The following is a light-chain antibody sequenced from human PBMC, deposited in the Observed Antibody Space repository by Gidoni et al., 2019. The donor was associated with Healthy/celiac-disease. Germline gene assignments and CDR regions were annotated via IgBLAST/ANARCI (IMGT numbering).Light chain of an antibody. CDR3: GPWDSSLSAGRV. V-gene: IGLV1-51*02. CDR2: ENN. CDR1: SSNIGNNY. J-gene: IGLJ3*02. Sequence: QSVLTQPPSVSAAPGQKVTISCSGSSSNIGNNYVSWYQQLPGTAPKLLIYENNKRPSGIPDRFSGSKSGTSATLGITGLQTGDEADYYCGPWDSSLSAGRVFGGGTKLTVL.